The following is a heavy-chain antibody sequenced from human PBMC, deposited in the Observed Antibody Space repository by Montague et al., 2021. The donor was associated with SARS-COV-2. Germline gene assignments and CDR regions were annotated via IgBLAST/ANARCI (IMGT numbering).Heavy chain of an antibody. CDR1: GFTVSSNY. CDR3: ARPLNLYYYGSGSYSSWFDP. Sequence: LRLSCAASGFTVSSNYMSWIRQPPGKGLEWIGSIYYSGSTYYNPSLKSRVTISVDTSKNQFSLKLSSVTAADTAVYYCARPLNLYYYGSGSYSSWFDPWGQGTLVTVSS. CDR2: IYYSGST. V-gene: IGHV4-39*01. J-gene: IGHJ5*02. D-gene: IGHD3-10*01.